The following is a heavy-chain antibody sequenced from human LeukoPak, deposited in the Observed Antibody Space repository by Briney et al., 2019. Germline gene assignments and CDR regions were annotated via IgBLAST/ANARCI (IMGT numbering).Heavy chain of an antibody. CDR1: GFTFSSYS. J-gene: IGHJ4*02. V-gene: IGHV3-21*01. D-gene: IGHD3-10*01. CDR3: ARAFQRGSGSYYTTHYFDY. Sequence: GGSLRLSCAASGFTFSSYSMNWVRQAPGKGLEWVSSISSSSSYIYYADSVEGRFTISRDNAKNSLYLQMNSLRAEDTAVYYCARAFQRGSGSYYTTHYFDYWGQGTLVTVSS. CDR2: ISSSSSYI.